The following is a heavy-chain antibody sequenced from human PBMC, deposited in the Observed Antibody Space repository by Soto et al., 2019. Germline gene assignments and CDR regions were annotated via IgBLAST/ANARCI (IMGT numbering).Heavy chain of an antibody. CDR2: INWDDDK. CDR3: ARRAMIVHDAFDI. J-gene: IGHJ3*02. CDR1: GFSLRTSGMY. Sequence: SGPTLVNPTQPLTLTCTISGFSLRTSGMYVSWIRQPPGKALEWLAFINWDDDKYYSTSLKTRLTISRDTSKNQVVLTMTNMDPVDTATYYCARRAMIVHDAFDIWGQGTMVTVSS. D-gene: IGHD3-22*01. V-gene: IGHV2-70*01.